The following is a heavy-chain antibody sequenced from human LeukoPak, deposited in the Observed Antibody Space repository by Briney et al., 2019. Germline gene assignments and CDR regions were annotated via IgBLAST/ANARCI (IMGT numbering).Heavy chain of an antibody. Sequence: GGYLRLSCAASGFTCSSYAMSWVRQAPGKGLEWVSAISGSGGSTYYADSVKGRFTISRDNSKNTLYLQMNSLRAEDTAVYYCAKAGGSSSWYSELDYWGQGTLVTVSS. CDR3: AKAGGSSSWYSELDY. J-gene: IGHJ4*02. CDR2: ISGSGGST. V-gene: IGHV3-23*01. D-gene: IGHD6-13*01. CDR1: GFTCSSYA.